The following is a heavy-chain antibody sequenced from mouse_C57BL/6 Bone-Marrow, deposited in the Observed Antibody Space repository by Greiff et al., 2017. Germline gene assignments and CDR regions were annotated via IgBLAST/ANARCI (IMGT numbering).Heavy chain of an antibody. D-gene: IGHD2-1*01. J-gene: IGHJ3*01. CDR3: ARVGNYGGFAY. Sequence: QVQLQQPGAELVMPGASVKLSCKASGYTFTSYWMHWVKQRPGQGLEWIGEIDPSDSYTNYNQKFKGKSTLTVDKSSSTAYMQLSSLTSEDSAVYYCARVGNYGGFAYWGQGTLVTVSA. V-gene: IGHV1-69*01. CDR2: IDPSDSYT. CDR1: GYTFTSYW.